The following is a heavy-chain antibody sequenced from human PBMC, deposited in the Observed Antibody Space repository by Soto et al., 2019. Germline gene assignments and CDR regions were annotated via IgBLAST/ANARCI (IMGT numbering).Heavy chain of an antibody. Sequence: GGPLRLSRSASGFIFSNYCMHWVRQAPGKGLEWVAVISYGGNDKKYAESVKGRFTISRDNSENTLYLQMNSLRAEDTALYYCAKDVPRMAADYYFDYWGQGTLVTVSS. D-gene: IGHD6-13*01. J-gene: IGHJ4*02. V-gene: IGHV3-30*18. CDR2: ISYGGNDK. CDR3: AKDVPRMAADYYFDY. CDR1: GFIFSNYC.